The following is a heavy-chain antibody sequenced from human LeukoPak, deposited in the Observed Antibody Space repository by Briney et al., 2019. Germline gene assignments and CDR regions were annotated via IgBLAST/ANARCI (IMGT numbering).Heavy chain of an antibody. CDR2: IYYSGST. V-gene: IGHV4-59*01. J-gene: IGHJ4*02. Sequence: SETLSPTCTVSGGSISSYYWSWIRQPPGKGLEWIGYIYYSGSTNYNPSLKSRVTISVDTSKNQFSLKLSSVTAADTAVYYCARGGLWFGELYEYYFDYWGQGTLVTVSS. D-gene: IGHD3-10*01. CDR1: GGSISSYY. CDR3: ARGGLWFGELYEYYFDY.